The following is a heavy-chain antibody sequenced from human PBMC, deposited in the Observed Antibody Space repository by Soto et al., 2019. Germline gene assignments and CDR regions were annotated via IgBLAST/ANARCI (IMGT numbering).Heavy chain of an antibody. Sequence: GGSLGLSCAASGFTFSSYAISWVRQAPGKGLEWVSAITASGDDTYYTDSVKGRFTISRDNSKNTLYLQMNSLRAEDTAIYYCAKGGYDQFYGSWGRGTLVTVSS. J-gene: IGHJ5*02. CDR2: ITASGDDT. CDR3: AKGGYDQFYGS. V-gene: IGHV3-23*01. D-gene: IGHD5-12*01. CDR1: GFTFSSYA.